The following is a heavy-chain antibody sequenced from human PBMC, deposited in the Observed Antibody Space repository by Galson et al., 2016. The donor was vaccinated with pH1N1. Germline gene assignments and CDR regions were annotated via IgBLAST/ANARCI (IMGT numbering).Heavy chain of an antibody. CDR3: ARSTKGVSTGHFDS. Sequence: QSGAEVKKPRESLRISCKGFGYSFSNYWIAWVRQMPGKGLECMGVIYPGDSDTQSNPSFEGQVVISADKSISSVFLQWNSLAASDTAMYYCARSTKGVSTGHFDSWGQGTLVTVSS. CDR2: IYPGDSDT. J-gene: IGHJ4*02. D-gene: IGHD1-1*01. V-gene: IGHV5-51*03. CDR1: GYSFSNYW.